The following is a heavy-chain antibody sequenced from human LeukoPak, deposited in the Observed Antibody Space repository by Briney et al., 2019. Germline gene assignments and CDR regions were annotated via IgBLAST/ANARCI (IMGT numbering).Heavy chain of an antibody. D-gene: IGHD3-22*01. CDR1: GITLSNYG. V-gene: IGHV3-7*01. Sequence: PGGSLRLSCAVSGITLSNYGMSWVRQAPGKGLQWVANIRGDGREQNYAASVKGRFTISRDNAQNSLYLQMSSLGAEDTALYFCSRFLYHTTGYHFFDSWGLGTLVAVSS. CDR3: SRFLYHTTGYHFFDS. J-gene: IGHJ4*02. CDR2: IRGDGREQ.